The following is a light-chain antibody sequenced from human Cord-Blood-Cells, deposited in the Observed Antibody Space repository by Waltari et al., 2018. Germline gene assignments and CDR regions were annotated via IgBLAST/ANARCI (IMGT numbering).Light chain of an antibody. Sequence: SYVLTQPPSVSVAPGKTARITCGGNNIGSKSVHWYQQKPGQALVLVVYNDSDRPSGIPERFSGANSGDTATLTIRRVEAGDEADYYCQVWDSSSDHPVVFGGGTKLTVL. CDR1: NIGSKS. J-gene: IGLJ2*01. CDR3: QVWDSSSDHPVV. V-gene: IGLV3-21*03. CDR2: NDS.